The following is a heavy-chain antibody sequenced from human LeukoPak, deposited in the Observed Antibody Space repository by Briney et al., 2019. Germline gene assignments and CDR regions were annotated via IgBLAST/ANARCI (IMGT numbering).Heavy chain of an antibody. D-gene: IGHD3-22*01. CDR2: INHSGST. CDR3: ARGRAYYDSSGYYYRGPPVARVYFQH. J-gene: IGHJ1*01. CDR1: GGSFSGYY. V-gene: IGHV4-34*01. Sequence: SETLSLTCAVYGGSFSGYYWSWIRQPPGKGLEWIGEINHSGSTNYNPSLKSRVTISVDTSKNQFSLKLSSVTAADTAVYYCARGRAYYDSSGYYYRGPPVARVYFQHWGQGTLVTVSS.